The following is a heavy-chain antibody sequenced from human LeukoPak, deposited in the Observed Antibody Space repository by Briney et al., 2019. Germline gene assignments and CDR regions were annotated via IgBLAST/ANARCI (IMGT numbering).Heavy chain of an antibody. V-gene: IGHV4-31*03. J-gene: IGHJ5*02. D-gene: IGHD6-13*01. CDR1: GGSISSGGYY. Sequence: PSETLSLTCTVSGGSISSGGYYWSWIRQHPGKGLEWIGYIYYSGSTYYNPSLKSRVTISVDTSKNQFSLKLSSVTAADTAVYYCARDIIAAAGISWFDPWGQGTLVTVSS. CDR2: IYYSGST. CDR3: ARDIIAAAGISWFDP.